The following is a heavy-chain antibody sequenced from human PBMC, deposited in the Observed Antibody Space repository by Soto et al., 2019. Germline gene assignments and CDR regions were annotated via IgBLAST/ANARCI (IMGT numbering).Heavy chain of an antibody. D-gene: IGHD2-21*02. CDR1: GYAFSSYA. CDR2: INIGSGNT. Sequence: QVQLVQSGAEEKKPGASVKVSCKASGYAFSSYAMHWVRQAPGQRLEWMGWINIGSGNTEYSQNFQDRITITRDTSASTVYMELSGLRSGDTAVYYCARDGGDCGYRLAYYYYIGMDVWGQGTAVTVSS. CDR3: ARDGGDCGYRLAYYYYIGMDV. J-gene: IGHJ6*02. V-gene: IGHV1-3*05.